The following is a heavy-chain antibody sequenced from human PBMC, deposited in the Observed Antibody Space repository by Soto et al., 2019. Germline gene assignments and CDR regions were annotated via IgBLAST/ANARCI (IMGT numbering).Heavy chain of an antibody. CDR1: GFTFSSYG. Sequence: GGSLRLSCAASGFTFSSYGMHWVRQAPGKGLEWVAVISYDGSNKYYADSVKGRFTISRDNSKNTLHLQMNSLRAEDTAVYYCAAGMVRGVIGGMDVWGQGTTVTVPS. V-gene: IGHV3-30*03. J-gene: IGHJ6*02. D-gene: IGHD3-10*01. CDR2: ISYDGSNK. CDR3: AAGMVRGVIGGMDV.